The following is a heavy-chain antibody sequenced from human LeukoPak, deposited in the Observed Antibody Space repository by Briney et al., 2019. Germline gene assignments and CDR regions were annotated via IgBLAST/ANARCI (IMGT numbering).Heavy chain of an antibody. CDR3: ARGLRYDSSGYYYGGALRTFDY. CDR1: GGSISSYY. V-gene: IGHV4-59*12. Sequence: SETLSLTCTVSGGSISSYYWSWIRQPPGKGLEWIGYIYYSGSTNYNPSLKSRVTISVGTSKNQFSLKLSSVTAADTAVYYCARGLRYDSSGYYYGGALRTFDYWGQGTLVTVSS. J-gene: IGHJ4*02. CDR2: IYYSGST. D-gene: IGHD3-22*01.